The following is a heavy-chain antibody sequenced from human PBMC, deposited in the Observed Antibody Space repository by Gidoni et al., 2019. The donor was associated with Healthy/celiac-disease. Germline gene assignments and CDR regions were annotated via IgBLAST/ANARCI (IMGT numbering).Heavy chain of an antibody. CDR1: GGSISSYY. Sequence: QVQLQESGPGLVKPSETLSLTCTVSGGSISSYYWSWIRPPPGKGLEWIGYIYYSGSTNYNPSLKSRVTISVDTSKNQFSLKLSSVTAADTAVYYCARDSTYYYDSSGYFFAQEDWYFDLWGRGTLVTVSS. CDR3: ARDSTYYYDSSGYFFAQEDWYFDL. J-gene: IGHJ2*01. V-gene: IGHV4-59*01. D-gene: IGHD3-22*01. CDR2: IYYSGST.